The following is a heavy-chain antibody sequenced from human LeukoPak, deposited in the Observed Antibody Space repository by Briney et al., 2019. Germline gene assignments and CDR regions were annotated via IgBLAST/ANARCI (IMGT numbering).Heavy chain of an antibody. J-gene: IGHJ4*02. CDR3: SRDLSGADDY. D-gene: IGHD7-27*01. CDR2: INEDGSVI. CDR1: VFTMCSYG. V-gene: IGHV3-74*01. Sequence: GGSLRLSCSSSVFTMCSYGGRCVRHAPGKGLVWVSRINEDGSVINYADSVKGRFTISRHNAKNTLYLQMNSLPPQITAPYYCSRDLSGADDYWGQGALVTVSS.